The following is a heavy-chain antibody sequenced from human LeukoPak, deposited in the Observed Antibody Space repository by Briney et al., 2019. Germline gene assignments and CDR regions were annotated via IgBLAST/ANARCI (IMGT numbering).Heavy chain of an antibody. CDR1: GGSISSGTCY. CDR3: ARASLSGNWFDP. D-gene: IGHD6-25*01. Sequence: PAETLSLTCTVSGGSISSGTCYWSWIRQPAGKGLEWIGRIYTSGSTNYHPSLKSRVTISVDTSKNQFSLKLSSVTAADTAVYYCARASLSGNWFDPWGQGTLVTVSS. J-gene: IGHJ5*02. V-gene: IGHV4-61*02. CDR2: IYTSGST.